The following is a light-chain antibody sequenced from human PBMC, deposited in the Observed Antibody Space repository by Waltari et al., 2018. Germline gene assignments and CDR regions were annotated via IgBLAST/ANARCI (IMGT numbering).Light chain of an antibody. CDR1: SSDVGSYNL. CDR2: EDS. J-gene: IGLJ2*01. V-gene: IGLV2-23*01. Sequence: QSALTQPASVSGSPGQSTTISCTGTSSDVGSYNLVSWYQEHPGKAPKLMIYEDSKRPSGVSNRFSGSKSGNTASLTISGLQAEDEADYYCCSYAGSFTLIFGGGTKLTVL. CDR3: CSYAGSFTLI.